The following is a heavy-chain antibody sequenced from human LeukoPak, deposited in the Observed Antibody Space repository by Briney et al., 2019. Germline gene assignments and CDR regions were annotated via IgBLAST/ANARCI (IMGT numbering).Heavy chain of an antibody. V-gene: IGHV4-39*07. Sequence: RPSETLSLTCTVSGGSISSGSYYWGCVRQPPGKGLEWIGSIYYTGSTYYNPSLKSRVTISVDTSKNQFSLRLTSVTAADTAVYYCARTTGSFYFYYYMDVWGKGTTVTVSS. D-gene: IGHD1-26*01. CDR3: ARTTGSFYFYYYMDV. CDR1: GGSISSGSYY. J-gene: IGHJ6*03. CDR2: IYYTGST.